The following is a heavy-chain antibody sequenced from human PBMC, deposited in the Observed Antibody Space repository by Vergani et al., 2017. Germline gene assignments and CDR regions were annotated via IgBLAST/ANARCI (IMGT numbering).Heavy chain of an antibody. CDR1: GGSISSSSYY. J-gene: IGHJ3*02. V-gene: IGHV4-39*07. Sequence: QLQLQESGPGLVKPSETLSLTCTVSGGSISSSSYYWGWIRQPPGKGLEWIGSIYYSGSTNYNPSLKSRVTISVDTSKNQFSLKLSSVTAADTAVYYCAITKYPKDIVVVPAAEGRGAFDIWGQGTMVTVSS. D-gene: IGHD2-2*01. CDR2: IYYSGST. CDR3: AITKYPKDIVVVPAAEGRGAFDI.